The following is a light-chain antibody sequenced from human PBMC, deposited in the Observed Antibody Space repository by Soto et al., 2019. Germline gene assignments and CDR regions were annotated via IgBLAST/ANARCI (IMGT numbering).Light chain of an antibody. V-gene: IGLV1-44*01. CDR1: SSNIGRNT. J-gene: IGLJ3*02. Sequence: QSVLAQPRSTSRTPGQRMTISWSRSSSNIGRNTVSWYQRLPGTAPKLLIYRNHQRPSGVPDRGSGSKSGTSASLAISGLQSEDEADYYCATWADRLNGVVIGGGTKVTVL. CDR3: ATWADRLNGVV. CDR2: RNH.